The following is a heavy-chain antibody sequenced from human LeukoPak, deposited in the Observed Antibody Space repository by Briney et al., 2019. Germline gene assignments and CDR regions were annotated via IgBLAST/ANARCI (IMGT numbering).Heavy chain of an antibody. J-gene: IGHJ4*02. D-gene: IGHD3-10*01. CDR3: AREGKYYYGSGSYQTIDY. Sequence: SETLSLTCAVYGGSFSGYYWSWIRQPPGKGLEWIGEINHSGSTNYNPSLKSRVTISVDTSKSQFSLKLSSVTAADTAVYYCAREGKYYYGSGSYQTIDYWGQGTLVTVSS. V-gene: IGHV4-34*01. CDR2: INHSGST. CDR1: GGSFSGYY.